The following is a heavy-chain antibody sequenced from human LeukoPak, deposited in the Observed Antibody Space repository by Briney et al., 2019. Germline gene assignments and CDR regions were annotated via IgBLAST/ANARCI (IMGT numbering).Heavy chain of an antibody. CDR1: GGSFSGYY. Sequence: PSETLSLTCAVYGGSFSGYYWSWIRQPPGKGLEWIGEINHSGSTNYNPSLKSRVTISVDTSKNQFSLKLSSVTAADTAVYYCARDGRIFGVVSRYNWFDPWGQGTLVTVSS. CDR3: ARDGRIFGVVSRYNWFDP. V-gene: IGHV4-34*01. J-gene: IGHJ5*02. CDR2: INHSGST. D-gene: IGHD3-3*01.